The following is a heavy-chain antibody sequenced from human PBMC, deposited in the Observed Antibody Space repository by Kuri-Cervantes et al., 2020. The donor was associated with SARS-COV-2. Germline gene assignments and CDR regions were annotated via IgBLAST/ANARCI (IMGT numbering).Heavy chain of an antibody. Sequence: SVKVSCKASGGTFSSYAISWVRQAPGQGLEWMGGIIPIFGTANYAQKFQGRVTITADKSTSTAYMELSSLRSEDTAVYYFARDRDTAMDCYYYGMDVWGQGTTVTVSS. J-gene: IGHJ6*02. CDR1: GGTFSSYA. CDR3: ARDRDTAMDCYYYGMDV. V-gene: IGHV1-69*06. D-gene: IGHD5-18*01. CDR2: IIPIFGTA.